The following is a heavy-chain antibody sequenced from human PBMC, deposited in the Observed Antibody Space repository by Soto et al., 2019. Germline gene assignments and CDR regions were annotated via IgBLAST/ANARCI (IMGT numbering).Heavy chain of an antibody. CDR1: GFTFGTYT. V-gene: IGHV3-21*06. CDR3: ARDSGAAKSYFNY. Sequence: SCAASGFTFGTYTMNWVRQAPGKGLEWVSPINSDSDYIYYADSVRGRFTISRDNAQSSLYLQMNSLRADDTAVYYCARDSGAAKSYFNYWGQGVLVTVSS. D-gene: IGHD2-15*01. CDR2: INSDSDYI. J-gene: IGHJ4*02.